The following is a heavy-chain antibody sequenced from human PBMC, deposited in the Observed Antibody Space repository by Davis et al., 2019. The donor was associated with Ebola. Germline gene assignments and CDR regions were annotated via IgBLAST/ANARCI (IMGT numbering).Heavy chain of an antibody. CDR1: GGSISSYY. CDR2: IYYSGST. D-gene: IGHD5-12*01. CDR3: ARSGYTGYDPRINFDF. Sequence: MPSETLSPTCTVSGGSISSYYWSWIRQPPGKGLEWIGYIYYSGSTDYNPSLKSRVTISLDTSKNQFSLKLNSVTAADTAMYYCARSGYTGYDPRINFDFWGQGTLVTVSS. J-gene: IGHJ4*02. V-gene: IGHV4-59*08.